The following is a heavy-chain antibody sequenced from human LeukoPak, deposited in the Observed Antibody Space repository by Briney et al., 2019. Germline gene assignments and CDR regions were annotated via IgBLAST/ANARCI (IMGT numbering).Heavy chain of an antibody. CDR1: GYTFTSYY. Sequence: GASVKVSCKASGYTFTSYYMHWVRQAPGQGLEWMGWINPNSGGTNYAQKFQGRVTMTRDTSISTAYMELSRLRSDDTAVYYCAREAVVAAHYYYYYMDVWGKGTTVTIPS. J-gene: IGHJ6*03. CDR3: AREAVVAAHYYYYYMDV. V-gene: IGHV1-2*02. D-gene: IGHD6-19*01. CDR2: INPNSGGT.